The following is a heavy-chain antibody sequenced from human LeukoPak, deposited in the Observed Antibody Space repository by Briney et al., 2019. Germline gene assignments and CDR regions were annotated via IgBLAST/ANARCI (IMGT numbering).Heavy chain of an antibody. Sequence: ASVKVSCKASGGTFTSYDINWVRQATGQGLEWMGWMNPNSGNTGYAQKFQGRVTMTRNTSISTAYMELSSLRSEDTAVYYCARAELLITFGGVIVTGLDYWGQGTLVTVSS. CDR2: MNPNSGNT. D-gene: IGHD3-16*02. CDR1: GGTFTSYD. V-gene: IGHV1-8*02. J-gene: IGHJ4*02. CDR3: ARAELLITFGGVIVTGLDY.